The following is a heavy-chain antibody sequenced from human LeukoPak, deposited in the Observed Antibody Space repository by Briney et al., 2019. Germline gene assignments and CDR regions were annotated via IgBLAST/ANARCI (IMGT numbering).Heavy chain of an antibody. CDR3: ARDAWFDS. CDR1: GGSINSHY. V-gene: IGHV4-4*07. CDR2: IDSSGST. Sequence: SETLSLTCTVSGGSINSHYWSWIRQPVGKGLEWIGRIDSSGSTTYNPSLKSRVTMSLDTSKNQFSLNLSSVTAADTAVYYCARDAWFDSWGQGTLVTVSS. J-gene: IGHJ5*01.